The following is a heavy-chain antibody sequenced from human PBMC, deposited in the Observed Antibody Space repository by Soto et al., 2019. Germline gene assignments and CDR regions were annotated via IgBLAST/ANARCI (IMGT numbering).Heavy chain of an antibody. J-gene: IGHJ3*02. CDR2: IIPILGIA. Sequence: SVKVSCKASGGTFSSYTISWVRQAPGQGLEWMGRIIPILGIANYAQKFQGRVTITADKSTSTAYMELSSLRSEDTAVYYCATRVVVIARDDAFAIWGQGTMVTVSS. D-gene: IGHD2-21*01. V-gene: IGHV1-69*02. CDR3: ATRVVVIARDDAFAI. CDR1: GGTFSSYT.